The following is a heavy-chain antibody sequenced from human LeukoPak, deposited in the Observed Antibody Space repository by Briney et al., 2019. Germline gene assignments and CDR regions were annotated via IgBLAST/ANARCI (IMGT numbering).Heavy chain of an antibody. V-gene: IGHV3-23*01. CDR2: TSGSGDIR. CDR3: PHYRSGGGGYYSGLEH. Sequence: PGGSLRLSCAASGFTFKNYAMTWVRQAPGKGREWVSRTSGSGDIRLYADSVKGRFTISRTNSENRLYLPMNRLRADDSGVYYCPHYRSGGGGYYSGLEHWGQGTQVTVSS. D-gene: IGHD2-15*01. J-gene: IGHJ1*01. CDR1: GFTFKNYA.